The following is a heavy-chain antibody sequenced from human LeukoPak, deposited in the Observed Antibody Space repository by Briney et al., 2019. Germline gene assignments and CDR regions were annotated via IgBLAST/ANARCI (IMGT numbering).Heavy chain of an antibody. CDR1: GYSWTSYW. CDR3: ARYGSSGYYSDYFDY. V-gene: IGHV5-51*01. CDR2: IYPGDSDT. J-gene: IGHJ4*02. Sequence: GESLKISCKGSGYSWTSYWIGCVRQMLGKGLEWMGIIYPGDSDTRYSPSFQGQVTISADKSISTAYLQWSSLKASDTAMYYCARYGSSGYYSDYFDYWGQGTLVTVSS. D-gene: IGHD3-22*01.